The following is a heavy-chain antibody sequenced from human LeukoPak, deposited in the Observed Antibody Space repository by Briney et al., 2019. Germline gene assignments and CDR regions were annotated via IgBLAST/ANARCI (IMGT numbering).Heavy chain of an antibody. V-gene: IGHV3-30-3*01. Sequence: SCKASGGTFSSYAMHWVRQAPGKGLGWVAVISYDGSNKYYADSVKGRFTISRDNSKNTLYLQMNSLRAEDTAVYYCARGGYCSSTSCYTVNFDYWGQGTLVTVSS. CDR3: ARGGYCSSTSCYTVNFDY. D-gene: IGHD2-2*02. J-gene: IGHJ4*02. CDR1: GGTFSSYA. CDR2: ISYDGSNK.